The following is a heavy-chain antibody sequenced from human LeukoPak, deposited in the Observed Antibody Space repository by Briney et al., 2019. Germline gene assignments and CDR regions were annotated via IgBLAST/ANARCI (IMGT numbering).Heavy chain of an antibody. CDR2: INHSGST. Sequence: SETLSLTCAVYGGSFSGYYWSWIRQPPGKGLEWIGEINHSGSTNYNPSLKSRVTISVDTSKNQFSLKLSSVTAADTAVYYCARIPRVARNWYGGDYYYYYYMDVWGKGTTVTVSS. J-gene: IGHJ6*03. D-gene: IGHD2-21*01. CDR1: GGSFSGYY. V-gene: IGHV4-34*01. CDR3: ARIPRVARNWYGGDYYYYYYMDV.